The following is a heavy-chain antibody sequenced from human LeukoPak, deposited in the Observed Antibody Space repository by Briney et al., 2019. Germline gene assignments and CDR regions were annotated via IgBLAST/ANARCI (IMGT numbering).Heavy chain of an antibody. V-gene: IGHV1-24*01. CDR1: RYTLTELS. CDR3: ATDGNGRRYAFDI. Sequence: GASAKVSCKVSRYTLTELSMHWVRQAPGKGLEWVGWVDPDDGDTIYAQNVQGIVTMIADTSTDTAYMELRSLRSEDTAVYYCATDGNGRRYAFDIWGQGTMVTVSS. J-gene: IGHJ3*02. D-gene: IGHD1-26*01. CDR2: VDPDDGDT.